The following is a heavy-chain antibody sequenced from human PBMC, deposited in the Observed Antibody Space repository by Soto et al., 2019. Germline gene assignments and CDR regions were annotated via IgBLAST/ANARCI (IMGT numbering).Heavy chain of an antibody. D-gene: IGHD2-2*01. Sequence: PGGSLRLSCAASGFTFSSYAMSWVRQAPGKGLEWVSAISGSGGSTYYADSAKGRFTISRDNSKNTLYLQMNSLRAEDTAVYYCAKAFIVVVPAAMGDFDYWGQGTLVTVSS. J-gene: IGHJ4*02. CDR2: ISGSGGST. V-gene: IGHV3-23*01. CDR3: AKAFIVVVPAAMGDFDY. CDR1: GFTFSSYA.